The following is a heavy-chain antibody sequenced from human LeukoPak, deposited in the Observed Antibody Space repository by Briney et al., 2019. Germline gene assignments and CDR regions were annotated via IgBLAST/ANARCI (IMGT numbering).Heavy chain of an antibody. CDR2: IYHSGST. J-gene: IGHJ4*02. V-gene: IGHV4-38-2*01. Sequence: SETLSLTCGYSISSGNCWGWIRQPPGKGLEWIGSIYHSGSTDYNPSPKRRVPISVDTSKNQISLKLSSVSAADTAVYYWAWSGHSSYGIFDYWGQGTPVTVSS. CDR1: YSISSGNC. D-gene: IGHD3-3*01. CDR3: AWSGHSSYGIFDY.